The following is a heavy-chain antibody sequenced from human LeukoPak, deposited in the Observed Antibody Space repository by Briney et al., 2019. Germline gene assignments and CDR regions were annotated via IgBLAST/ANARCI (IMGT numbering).Heavy chain of an antibody. V-gene: IGHV1-2*04. J-gene: IGHJ5*02. D-gene: IGHD2-15*01. CDR1: GYTFTGYY. CDR3: ARGGGRYCSGGSCYSSYDWFDP. CDR2: INPNSGGT. Sequence: ASVKVSCKASGYTFTGYYMHWVRQAPGQGLEWMGWINPNSGGTNYAQKFQGWVTMTRDTSISTAYMELSRLRSDDTAVYYCARGGGRYCSGGSCYSSYDWFDPWGQGTLVTVSS.